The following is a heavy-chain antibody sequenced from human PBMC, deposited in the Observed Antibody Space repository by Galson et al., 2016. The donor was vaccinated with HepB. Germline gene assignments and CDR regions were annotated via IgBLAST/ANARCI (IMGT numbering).Heavy chain of an antibody. CDR1: GFTFSNYN. D-gene: IGHD6-19*01. CDR3: ARDFRVAGLEY. V-gene: IGHV3-33*01. Sequence: SLRLSCAASGFTFSNYNMHWVRQAPGKGLEWVAIIWYDGSIKYYEDSVKGRFTISRDNSKDILFLHMSSVRVEDTAVYYCARDFRVAGLEYWGRGTRVTVSS. CDR2: IWYDGSIK. J-gene: IGHJ4*02.